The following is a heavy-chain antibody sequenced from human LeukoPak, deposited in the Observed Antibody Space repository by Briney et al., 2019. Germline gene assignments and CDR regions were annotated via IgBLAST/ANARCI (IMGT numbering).Heavy chain of an antibody. Sequence: GASVKVSCKASGGTFSSYAISWVRQAPGQGLEWMGGIIPIFGTANYAQKFRGRVTITADESMSTAYTELSSLRSEDTAVYYCARGYYYDSSGALDCWGQGTLVTVSS. V-gene: IGHV1-69*13. CDR2: IIPIFGTA. CDR3: ARGYYYDSSGALDC. J-gene: IGHJ4*02. CDR1: GGTFSSYA. D-gene: IGHD3-22*01.